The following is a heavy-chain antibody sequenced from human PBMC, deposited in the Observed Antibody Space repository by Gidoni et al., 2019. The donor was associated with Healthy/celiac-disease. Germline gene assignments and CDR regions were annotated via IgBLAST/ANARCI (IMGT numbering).Heavy chain of an antibody. D-gene: IGHD3-10*01. CDR3: ARGAMVQGVIGWRPFDY. CDR1: GFTFSSYS. V-gene: IGHV3-21*01. CDR2: ISSSSSYI. J-gene: IGHJ4*02. Sequence: EVQLVESGGGLVKPGGSLRLSCAASGFTFSSYSMNWVRRAPGKGLEWVSSISSSSSYIYYADSVKGRFTISRDNAKNSLYLQMNSLRAEDTAVYYCARGAMVQGVIGWRPFDYWGQGTLVTVSS.